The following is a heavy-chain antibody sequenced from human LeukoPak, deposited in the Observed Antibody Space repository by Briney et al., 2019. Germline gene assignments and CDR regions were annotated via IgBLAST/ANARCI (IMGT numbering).Heavy chain of an antibody. CDR3: ARSSYSSSSSV. D-gene: IGHD6-6*01. V-gene: IGHV3-7*03. Sequence: GGSLRLSCAVSGFTFSGFWMSWSRQAPGKGLEWVASINSDGSEGYYADVVKGRFTISRDNAKNSLYLQINSLRAEDTAVYYCARSSYSSSSSVWGQGTMDTVAS. CDR2: INSDGSEG. J-gene: IGHJ3*01. CDR1: GFTFSGFW.